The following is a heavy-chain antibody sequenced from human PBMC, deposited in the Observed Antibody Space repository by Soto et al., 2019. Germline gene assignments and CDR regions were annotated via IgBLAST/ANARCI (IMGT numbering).Heavy chain of an antibody. V-gene: IGHV3-23*01. CDR1: GFTFSSYA. D-gene: IGHD4-4*01. CDR3: AKDLQEPRRLQSDNFDY. Sequence: GGSLRLSCAASGFTFSSYAMSWVRQAPGKGLEWVSAISGSGGSTYYADSVKGRFTISRDNSKNTLYLQMNSLSAEDTAVYYCAKDLQEPRRLQSDNFDYWGQGTLVTVSS. J-gene: IGHJ4*02. CDR2: ISGSGGST.